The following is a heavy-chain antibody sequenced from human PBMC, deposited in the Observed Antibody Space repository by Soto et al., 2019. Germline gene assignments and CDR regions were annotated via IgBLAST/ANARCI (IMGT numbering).Heavy chain of an antibody. D-gene: IGHD2-2*01. J-gene: IGHJ6*02. V-gene: IGHV1-8*01. CDR2: MNPNSGNT. CDR3: ARSLREYQLLVRYYYGMDV. CDR1: GYTFTSYD. Sequence: ASVKVSCKASGYTFTSYDINWVRQATGQGLEWMGWMNPNSGNTGYAQKFQGRVTMTTNKSTSTAYMELSSLRSEDTAVYYCARSLREYQLLVRYYYGMDVWGQGTTVTVSS.